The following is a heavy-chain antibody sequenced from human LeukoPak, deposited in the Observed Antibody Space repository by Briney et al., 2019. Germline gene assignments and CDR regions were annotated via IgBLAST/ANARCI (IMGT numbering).Heavy chain of an antibody. D-gene: IGHD6-19*01. Sequence: GGSLRLSCAASGFTFSSYAMHWVRQAPGKGLEWVAVISYDGSNKYYADSVKGRFTISRDNSKNTLYLQMNSLGAEDTAVYYCARDRIAVAGTAFDYWGQGTLVTVSS. CDR3: ARDRIAVAGTAFDY. V-gene: IGHV3-30*04. CDR1: GFTFSSYA. J-gene: IGHJ4*02. CDR2: ISYDGSNK.